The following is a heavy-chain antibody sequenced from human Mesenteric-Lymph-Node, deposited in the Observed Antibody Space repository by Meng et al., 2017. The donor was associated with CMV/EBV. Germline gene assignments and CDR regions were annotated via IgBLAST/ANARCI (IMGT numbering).Heavy chain of an antibody. J-gene: IGHJ4*02. CDR2: VSHDETIK. CDR1: GFTFSGSV. D-gene: IGHD4-23*01. CDR3: AMRPHAELLYYFDN. V-gene: IGHV3-30*04. Sequence: GGSLRLSCVGFGFTFSGSVIHWVRQAPGKGLEWVAVVSHDETIKYYEDSVEGRFTISRDNSRNTVYLQMNSLRGEDTALYYCAMRPHAELLYYFDNWGQGTLVTVSS.